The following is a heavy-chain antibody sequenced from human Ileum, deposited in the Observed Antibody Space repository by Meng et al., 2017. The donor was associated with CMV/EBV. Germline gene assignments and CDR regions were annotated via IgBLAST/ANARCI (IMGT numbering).Heavy chain of an antibody. CDR3: AGGAITGTTEVPFDY. Sequence: QLQRQYAAPRLVQPSPTPSPPCTFVGGATIRGGYFWSWFRQPAGKGLRWFGRFYTSTSTNYNPSLKSRVTISVDTSKNQFSLKLSSVTATDTAVYYCAGGAITGTTEVPFDYWGQGTLVTVSS. J-gene: IGHJ4*02. CDR2: FYTSTST. CDR1: GGATIRGGYF. V-gene: IGHV4-61*02. D-gene: IGHD1-20*01.